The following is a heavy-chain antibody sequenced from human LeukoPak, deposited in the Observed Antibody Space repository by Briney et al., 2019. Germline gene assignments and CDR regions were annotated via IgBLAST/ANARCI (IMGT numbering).Heavy chain of an antibody. D-gene: IGHD3-3*01. CDR1: GFTFSSYW. CDR2: IKQDGGET. CDR3: AREYYNFWSGPDY. J-gene: IGHJ4*02. V-gene: IGHV3-7*03. Sequence: GGSLRLSCAASGFTFSSYWMSWVRQAPGKGLEWVANIKQDGGETFYVDSVKGRFTISRDNAKNSLYLQMNSLRAEDTAVYYCAREYYNFWSGPDYWGQGTLVTVSS.